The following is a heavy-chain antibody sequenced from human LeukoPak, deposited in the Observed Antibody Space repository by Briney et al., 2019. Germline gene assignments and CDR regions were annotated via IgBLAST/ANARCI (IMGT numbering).Heavy chain of an antibody. CDR2: IRYDGSNK. J-gene: IGHJ3*02. CDR3: ARIGLIAVAGTGAFDI. Sequence: PGGSLRLSCAASGFTFSNYWMNRVRQAPGKGLEWVAFIRYDGSNKYYADSVKGRLTIYSDNSKNTLYLQMNSLRDEDTAVYYCARIGLIAVAGTGAFDIWGRGTMVTVSS. CDR1: GFTFSNYW. V-gene: IGHV3-33*08. D-gene: IGHD6-19*01.